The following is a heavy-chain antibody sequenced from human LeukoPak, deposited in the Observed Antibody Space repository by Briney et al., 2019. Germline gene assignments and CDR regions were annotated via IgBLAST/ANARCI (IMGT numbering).Heavy chain of an antibody. CDR2: IYYSGST. Sequence: SETLSLTCTVSGGSISSGDYYWSWIRQPPGKGLEWIGYIYYSGSTYYNPSLKSRVTISVDTSKNQFSLKLSSVTAADTAVYYCARGGTIPSPEPWYFDLWGRGTLVTVSS. CDR1: GGSISSGDYY. D-gene: IGHD1-14*01. CDR3: ARGGTIPSPEPWYFDL. V-gene: IGHV4-30-4*01. J-gene: IGHJ2*01.